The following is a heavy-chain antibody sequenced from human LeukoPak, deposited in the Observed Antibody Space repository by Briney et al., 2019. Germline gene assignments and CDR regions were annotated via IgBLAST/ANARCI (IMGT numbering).Heavy chain of an antibody. Sequence: ASVKVSCKASGYTFTGYYMHWVRQAPGQGLEWMGWINPSGGSTSYAQKFQGRVTMTRDTSTSTVYMELSSLRSEDTAVYYCARDLGDWWFDPWGQGTLVTVSS. J-gene: IGHJ5*02. CDR1: GYTFTGYY. CDR2: INPSGGST. V-gene: IGHV1-46*01. D-gene: IGHD2-21*01. CDR3: ARDLGDWWFDP.